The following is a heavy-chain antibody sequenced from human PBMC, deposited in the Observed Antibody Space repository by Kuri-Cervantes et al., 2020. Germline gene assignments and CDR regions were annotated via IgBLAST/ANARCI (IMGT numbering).Heavy chain of an antibody. CDR2: IYYSGST. CDR3: ARRPVYYYGSGSYRGWFDP. CDR1: GGSISSGGYY. J-gene: IGHJ5*02. D-gene: IGHD3-10*01. Sequence: LRLSCTVSGGSISSGGYYWSWIRQHPGKGLEWIGYIYYSGSTYYNPSLKSRVTISVDTSKNQFSLKLSSVTAADTAVYYCARRPVYYYGSGSYRGWFDPWGQGTLVTVSS. V-gene: IGHV4-31*03.